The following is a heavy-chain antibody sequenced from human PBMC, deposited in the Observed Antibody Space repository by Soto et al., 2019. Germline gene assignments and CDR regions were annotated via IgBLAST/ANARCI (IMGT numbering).Heavy chain of an antibody. Sequence: PGGSLRLSCAASGFTFSSYAMSWVRQAPGKGLEWVSAISGSGGSTYYADAVKGRFIISRDNAKKSLYLQMNSLRVEDTAVYYCARVGGWLIEDWGRGTLVTVSS. V-gene: IGHV3-23*01. CDR3: ARVGGWLIED. J-gene: IGHJ4*02. D-gene: IGHD5-12*01. CDR1: GFTFSSYA. CDR2: ISGSGGST.